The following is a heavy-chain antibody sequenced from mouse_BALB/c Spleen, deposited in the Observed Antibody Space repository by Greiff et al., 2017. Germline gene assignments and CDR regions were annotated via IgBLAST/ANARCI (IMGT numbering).Heavy chain of an antibody. J-gene: IGHJ2*01. CDR3: AREGYYYGSRRLYYFDY. Sequence: QVQLQQSGAELARPGASVKMSCKASGYTFTSYTMHWVKQRPGQGLEWIGYINPSSGYTNYNQKFKDKATLTADKSSSTAYMQLSSLTSEDSAVYYCAREGYYYGSRRLYYFDYWGQGTTLTVSS. CDR1: GYTFTSYT. V-gene: IGHV1-4*01. CDR2: INPSSGYT. D-gene: IGHD1-1*01.